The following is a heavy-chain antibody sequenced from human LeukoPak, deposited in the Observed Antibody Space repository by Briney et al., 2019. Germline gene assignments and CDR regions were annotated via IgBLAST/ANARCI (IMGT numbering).Heavy chain of an antibody. CDR3: ARPADCYDIGGAFEI. V-gene: IGHV4-59*01. J-gene: IGHJ3*02. CDR1: GGSISSYY. D-gene: IGHD2-21*01. CDR2: IYYSGSN. Sequence: SETLSLTCIVSGGSISSYYWSWIRQPPGKGLEWIGYIYYSGSNNYNPSLKSRVTISVDTSKIQFTLKLSAVTAADTAVYDCARPADCYDIGGAFEIWGQGTMVTVSS.